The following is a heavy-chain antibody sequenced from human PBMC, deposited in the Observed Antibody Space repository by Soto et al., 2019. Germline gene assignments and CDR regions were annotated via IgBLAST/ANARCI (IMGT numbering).Heavy chain of an antibody. V-gene: IGHV4-30-4*01. Sequence: QVQLQESGPGLVKPSQTLSLTCTVSGGSISSGDYYWSWIRQPPGKGLEWIGYIYYSGSTYYNPSLKSRVTISVDTSKNQFSLKLSSLTAADTAVYYCARVRNWELLSIDYWGQGTLVTVSS. CDR2: IYYSGST. J-gene: IGHJ4*02. CDR3: ARVRNWELLSIDY. D-gene: IGHD1-26*01. CDR1: GGSISSGDYY.